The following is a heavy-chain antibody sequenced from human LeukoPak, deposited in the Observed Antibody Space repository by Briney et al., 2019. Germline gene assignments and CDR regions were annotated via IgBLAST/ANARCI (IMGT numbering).Heavy chain of an antibody. CDR2: FYYSGST. J-gene: IGHJ5*02. D-gene: IGHD3-10*01. CDR1: GGSISSYY. Sequence: PSETLSLTCTVSGGSISSYYWSWIRQPPGKGLEWIGTFYYSGSTYYNPSLKSRLTISVDTPKNQFSLKLSSVTAADTAVYYCARSLGASTWFGNWFDPWGQGTLVTVSS. CDR3: ARSLGASTWFGNWFDP. V-gene: IGHV4-59*04.